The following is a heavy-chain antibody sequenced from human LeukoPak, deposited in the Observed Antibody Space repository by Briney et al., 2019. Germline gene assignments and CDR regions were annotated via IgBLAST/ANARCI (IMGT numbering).Heavy chain of an antibody. CDR1: GGSISSSNW. CDR3: ARVDTGLTASYFDY. J-gene: IGHJ4*02. CDR2: IHHGGST. Sequence: SETLSLTCAVSGGSISSSNWWSWVRQPPGEGLEWIGEIHHGGSTNYNPSLKSRATISVDKSKNQFSLKLSSVTAADTALYYCARVDTGLTASYFDYWGQGTLVTVSS. V-gene: IGHV4-4*02. D-gene: IGHD5-18*01.